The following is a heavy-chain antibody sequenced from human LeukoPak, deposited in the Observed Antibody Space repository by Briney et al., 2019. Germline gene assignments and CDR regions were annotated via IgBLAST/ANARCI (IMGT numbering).Heavy chain of an antibody. CDR1: GGSISSGGYY. J-gene: IGHJ4*02. CDR2: IYYSGST. V-gene: IGHV4-31*03. Sequence: SETLSLTCTVSGGSISSGGYYWGWIRQHPGKGLEWIGYIYYSGSTYYNPSLKSRVTISVDTSKNQFSLKLSSVTAADTAVYYCARDSASGYDSNPGYFDYWGQGTLVTVSS. CDR3: ARDSASGYDSNPGYFDY. D-gene: IGHD5-12*01.